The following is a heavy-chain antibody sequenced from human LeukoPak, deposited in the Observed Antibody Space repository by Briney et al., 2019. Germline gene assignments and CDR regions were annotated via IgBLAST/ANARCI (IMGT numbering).Heavy chain of an antibody. D-gene: IGHD6-19*01. Sequence: ASVKXXCKASGGTFISYAISWVRQAPGQGLEWMGGIIPIFGTANYAHKFQARVTIPADESTSTAYMELSSLRSEDTAVYYCARVYSSGWYVYWGQGTLVTVSS. CDR2: IIPIFGTA. V-gene: IGHV1-69*13. CDR1: GGTFISYA. J-gene: IGHJ4*02. CDR3: ARVYSSGWYVY.